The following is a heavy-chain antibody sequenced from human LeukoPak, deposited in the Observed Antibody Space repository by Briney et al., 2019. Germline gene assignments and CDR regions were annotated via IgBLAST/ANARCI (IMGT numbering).Heavy chain of an antibody. CDR1: GDSVTSATYY. J-gene: IGHJ4*02. CDR2: IYNSGTT. D-gene: IGHD2-15*01. CDR3: VRGLGISGRFDY. V-gene: IGHV4-31*03. Sequence: SQTLSLTCTVSGDSVTSATYYWTWIRRHPGQGLEWIGCIYNSGTTYYNPSLKSRVAISVDSSKSQFSLTVNSVTGADTAVYYCVRGLGISGRFDYWGQGTLVSVSS.